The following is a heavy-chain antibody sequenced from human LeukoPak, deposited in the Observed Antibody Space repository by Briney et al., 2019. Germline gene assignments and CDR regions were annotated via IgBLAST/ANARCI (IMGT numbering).Heavy chain of an antibody. J-gene: IGHJ6*02. CDR2: IYSGGST. D-gene: IGHD1-1*01. CDR1: GFTVSSNY. Sequence: GGSLRLSCAASGFTVSSNYMSCVRQAPGNGLEWVSVIYSGGSTYYADSVKGRFTISRDNSKNTLYLQMNSLRAEDTAVYYCARDRTGTRPYYYYGMDVWGQGTTVTVSS. V-gene: IGHV3-66*01. CDR3: ARDRTGTRPYYYYGMDV.